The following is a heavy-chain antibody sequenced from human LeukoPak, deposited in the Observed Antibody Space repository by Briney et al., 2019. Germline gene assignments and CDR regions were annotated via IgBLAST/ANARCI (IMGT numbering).Heavy chain of an antibody. Sequence: SETLSLTCTVSGGSISSGDYSWSWIRQPPGKGLEWIGYIYYSGSTNYNPSLKSRVTISVDTSKNQFSLKLSSVTAADTAVYYCARESVAFDIWGQGTMVTVSS. CDR1: GGSISSGDYS. J-gene: IGHJ3*02. CDR2: IYYSGST. D-gene: IGHD5/OR15-5a*01. V-gene: IGHV4-61*08. CDR3: ARESVAFDI.